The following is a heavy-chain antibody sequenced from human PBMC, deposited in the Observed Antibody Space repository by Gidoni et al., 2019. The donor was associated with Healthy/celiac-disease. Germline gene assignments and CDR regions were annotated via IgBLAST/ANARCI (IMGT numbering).Heavy chain of an antibody. CDR3: ARLPVLYSSSSISDYYYYMDA. D-gene: IGHD6-6*01. J-gene: IGHJ6*03. V-gene: IGHV5-10-1*03. Sequence: EVQLVQSGAEVKKPGESLRIPCTGSGYSFTSYWIRWLLQMPGKGREWMGGIDPNDSNTNYSPSFQGHVTISADKSTSTAYLQWSSRKASDTAMYYCARLPVLYSSSSISDYYYYMDAWGKGTTVTVSS. CDR2: IDPNDSNT. CDR1: GYSFTSYW.